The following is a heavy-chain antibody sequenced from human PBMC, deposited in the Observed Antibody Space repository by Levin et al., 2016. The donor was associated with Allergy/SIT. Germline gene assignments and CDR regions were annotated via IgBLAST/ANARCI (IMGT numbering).Heavy chain of an antibody. D-gene: IGHD3-3*01. CDR1: GFTVSSNY. Sequence: GESLKISCAASGFTVSSNYMSWVRQAPGKGLEWVSVIYSGGSTYYADSVKGRFTISRDNSKNTLYLQMNSLRAEDTAVYYCARGQYDFWSGSKPGSYYMDVWGKGTTVTVSS. CDR2: IYSGGST. CDR3: ARGQYDFWSGSKPGSYYMDV. J-gene: IGHJ6*03. V-gene: IGHV3-53*01.